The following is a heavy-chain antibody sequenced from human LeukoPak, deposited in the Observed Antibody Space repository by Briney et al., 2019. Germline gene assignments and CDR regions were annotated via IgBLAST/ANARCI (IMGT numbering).Heavy chain of an antibody. CDR1: GYTFTGYY. V-gene: IGHV1-2*02. Sequence: ASVKVSCKASGYTFTGYYMHWVRQAPGQGLEWMGWINPNSGGTNYAQKFQGRVTITTDESTSTAYMELSSLRSEDTAVYYCARDGGGVVVPAAMNYWGQGTLVTVSS. D-gene: IGHD2-2*01. CDR3: ARDGGGVVVPAAMNY. J-gene: IGHJ4*02. CDR2: INPNSGGT.